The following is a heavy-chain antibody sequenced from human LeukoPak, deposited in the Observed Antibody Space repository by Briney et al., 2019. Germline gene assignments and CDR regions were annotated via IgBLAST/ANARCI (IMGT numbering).Heavy chain of an antibody. CDR3: ARRRGYSLDY. J-gene: IGHJ4*02. Sequence: PSETLSLTCTVSGGSISSYYWSWIRQPPGKGLEWIGYIYYSGSTNYNPSLKSRVTISVDTSKNQFSLKLGSVTAADTAVYYCARRRGYSLDYWGQGTLVTVSS. CDR2: IYYSGST. CDR1: GGSISSYY. D-gene: IGHD5-18*01. V-gene: IGHV4-59*01.